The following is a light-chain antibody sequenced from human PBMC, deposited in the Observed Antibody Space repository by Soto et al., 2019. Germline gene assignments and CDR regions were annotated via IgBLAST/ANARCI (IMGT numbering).Light chain of an antibody. Sequence: QSVLTQPASVSGSPGQSITISCTGTSSDVGGYNYVSWYQQHPGKAPKLMIYDVSNRPSGVSNRFSGSKSGNTASLTISGLQAEDEADYSCSSYTSSSTPYVFGXGTKVNVL. CDR3: SSYTSSSTPYV. V-gene: IGLV2-14*01. CDR1: SSDVGGYNY. J-gene: IGLJ1*01. CDR2: DVS.